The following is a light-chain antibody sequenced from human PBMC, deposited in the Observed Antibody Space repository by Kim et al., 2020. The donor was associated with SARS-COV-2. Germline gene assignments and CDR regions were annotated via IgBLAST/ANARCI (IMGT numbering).Light chain of an antibody. Sequence: LSPGERATLSCRASQSVSRNFLAWYQQIPGQAPRLLIYGASSRATGIPDRFSGSGSGTDFTLTISRLEPEDFAVYYCHQYDRSPPTFGQGTKLEI. V-gene: IGKV3-20*01. CDR3: HQYDRSPPT. CDR1: QSVSRNF. J-gene: IGKJ2*01. CDR2: GAS.